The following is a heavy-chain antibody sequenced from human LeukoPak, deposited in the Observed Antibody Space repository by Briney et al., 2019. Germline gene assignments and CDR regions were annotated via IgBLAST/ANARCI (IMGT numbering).Heavy chain of an antibody. J-gene: IGHJ4*02. Sequence: GGSLRLSCAASRFTFSSYAMHWVRQAPAKGLEWVAVISYDGSNKYYADSVKGRFTISRDNSKNTLYLQMNSLRAEDTAVYYCARHGAAAGTMELDYWGQGTLVTVSS. CDR3: ARHGAAAGTMELDY. CDR2: ISYDGSNK. D-gene: IGHD6-13*01. V-gene: IGHV3-30-3*01. CDR1: RFTFSSYA.